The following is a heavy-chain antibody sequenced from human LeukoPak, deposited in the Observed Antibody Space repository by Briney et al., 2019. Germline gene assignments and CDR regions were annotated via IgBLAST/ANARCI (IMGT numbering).Heavy chain of an antibody. CDR1: GITFDDYA. CDR3: TIRRFSGHDAAFDV. Sequence: PGGSLRLSCAASGITFDDYAMYWVRQAPGKGLEWVSGVNWKTGNIGYADSVKDRFTTFRDYAKTSLYMQMNSLTTEDTALYYCTIRRFSGHDAAFDVWGQGTMVTVSS. CDR2: VNWKTGNI. D-gene: IGHD5-12*01. J-gene: IGHJ3*01. V-gene: IGHV3-9*01.